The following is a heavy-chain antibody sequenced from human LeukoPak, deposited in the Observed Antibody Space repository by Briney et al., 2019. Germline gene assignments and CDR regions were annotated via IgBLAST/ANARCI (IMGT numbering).Heavy chain of an antibody. Sequence: PGGSLRLSCAASGFTFSSYGMHWVRQAPGKGLEWVAVIWYDGSNKYYADSVKGRFTISRDNSKNTLYLQMNSLRAEDTAVYYCAREFGGSGSYYNPDYWGQGTLVTVSS. CDR3: AREFGGSGSYYNPDY. D-gene: IGHD3-10*01. CDR1: GFTFSSYG. J-gene: IGHJ4*02. V-gene: IGHV3-33*01. CDR2: IWYDGSNK.